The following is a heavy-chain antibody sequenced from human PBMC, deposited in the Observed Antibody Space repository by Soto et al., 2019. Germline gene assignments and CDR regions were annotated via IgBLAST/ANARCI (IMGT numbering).Heavy chain of an antibody. CDR1: GFTFSSYD. J-gene: IGHJ6*02. CDR3: ARARAAQERGVPARYYYYGMDV. Sequence: ESGGGLVQPGGSLRLSCAASGFTFSSYDMHWVRQATGKGLEWVSAIGTAGDTYYPGSVKGRFTISRENAKNSLYLQMNSLRAGDTAVYYCARARAAQERGVPARYYYYGMDVWGQGTTVTVSS. V-gene: IGHV3-13*04. D-gene: IGHD2-2*01. CDR2: IGTAGDT.